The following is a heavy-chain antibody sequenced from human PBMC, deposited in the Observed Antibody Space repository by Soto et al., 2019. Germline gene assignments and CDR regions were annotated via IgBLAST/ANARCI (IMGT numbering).Heavy chain of an antibody. CDR1: GFTFSSYG. D-gene: IGHD1-26*01. CDR2: IWYDGSNK. J-gene: IGHJ6*02. CDR3: ARDRREWELLRAYYYYGMDV. V-gene: IGHV3-33*01. Sequence: GGSLRLSCAASGFTFSSYGMHWVRQAPGKGLEWVAVIWYDGSNKYYADSVKGRFTISRDNSKNTLYLQMNSLRAEDTAVYYCARDRREWELLRAYYYYGMDVWGQGTTVTVSS.